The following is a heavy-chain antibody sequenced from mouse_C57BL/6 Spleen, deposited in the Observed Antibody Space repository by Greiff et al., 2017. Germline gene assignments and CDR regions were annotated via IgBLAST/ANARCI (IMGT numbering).Heavy chain of an antibody. Sequence: QVQLQQPGAELVRPGTSVKLSCKASGYTFTSYWMHWVKQRPGQGLEWIGVIDPSDSYTNYNQKFKGKATLTVDTSSSTAYMQLSSLTSEDSAVYYCGYSNYEAWFAYWGQGTLVTVSA. D-gene: IGHD2-5*01. V-gene: IGHV1-59*01. CDR1: GYTFTSYW. CDR2: IDPSDSYT. CDR3: GYSNYEAWFAY. J-gene: IGHJ3*01.